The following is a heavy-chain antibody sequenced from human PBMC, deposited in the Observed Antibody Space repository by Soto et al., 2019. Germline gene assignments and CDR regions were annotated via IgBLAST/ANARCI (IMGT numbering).Heavy chain of an antibody. Sequence: GGSLRLSCAASGFTFSSYAMHWVRQAPGKGLEWVAVISYDGSNKYYADSVKGRFTISRDNSKNTLYLQMNSLRAEDTAVYYCARDGGPTYYDFWSDPGWGQGTLVTVSS. D-gene: IGHD3-3*01. V-gene: IGHV3-30-3*01. CDR3: ARDGGPTYYDFWSDPG. CDR1: GFTFSSYA. J-gene: IGHJ4*02. CDR2: ISYDGSNK.